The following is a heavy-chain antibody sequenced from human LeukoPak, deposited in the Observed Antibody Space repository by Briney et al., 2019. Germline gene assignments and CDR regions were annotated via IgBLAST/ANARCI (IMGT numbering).Heavy chain of an antibody. J-gene: IGHJ4*02. Sequence: GESLKTSCKGSGYSFTNYWIGWVRQMPGKGLEWMGIIYPGDSDTRYSPSFQGQVTISADKSISTAYLQWSSLKASDTAMYYCARLLGATSGWDYFDYWGQGTLVTVSS. D-gene: IGHD1-26*01. CDR2: IYPGDSDT. CDR3: ARLLGATSGWDYFDY. V-gene: IGHV5-51*01. CDR1: GYSFTNYW.